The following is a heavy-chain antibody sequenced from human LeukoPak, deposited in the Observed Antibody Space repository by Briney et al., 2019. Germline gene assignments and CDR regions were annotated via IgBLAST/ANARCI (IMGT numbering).Heavy chain of an antibody. V-gene: IGHV4-59*01. D-gene: IGHD3-16*01. CDR3: ARGVMNGYYYYGLDV. Sequence: SETLSLTCTVSGGSISTYYWSWIRQPPGKGLEWIGYIYDSGSPNYNPSLKSRVSISLDTPKNQFSLKLRSVTAADTAVYYCARGVMNGYYYYGLDVWGQGTTVTVSS. CDR2: IYDSGSP. J-gene: IGHJ6*02. CDR1: GGSISTYY.